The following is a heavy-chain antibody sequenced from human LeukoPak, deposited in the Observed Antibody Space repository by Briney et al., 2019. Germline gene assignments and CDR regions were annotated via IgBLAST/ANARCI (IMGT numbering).Heavy chain of an antibody. CDR3: AKESTYYYDSSGYYYFDAFDI. J-gene: IGHJ3*02. V-gene: IGHV3-30*02. Sequence: GGSLRLSCVASGFTFSKFTMHWVRQAPGKGLEWLTFIGPDGSNKYYSDSVKGRFTISRDNSENTLYLQMNSLRAEDTAVYYCAKESTYYYDSSGYYYFDAFDIWGQGTMVTVSS. CDR2: IGPDGSNK. D-gene: IGHD3-22*01. CDR1: GFTFSKFT.